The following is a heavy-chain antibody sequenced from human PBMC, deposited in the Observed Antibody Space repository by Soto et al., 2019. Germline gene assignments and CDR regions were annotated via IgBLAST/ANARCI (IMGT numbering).Heavy chain of an antibody. J-gene: IGHJ4*02. CDR3: ARDCSSTSCYDEFD. CDR1: GFTFSSYW. D-gene: IGHD2-2*01. Sequence: GGSLRLSCAASGFTFSSYWMSWVRQAPGKGLEWVANIKQDGSEKYYVDSVKGRFTISRDNAKNSLYLQMNSLRAEDTAVYYCARDCSSTSCYDEFDWGQGTLVTVSS. CDR2: IKQDGSEK. V-gene: IGHV3-7*01.